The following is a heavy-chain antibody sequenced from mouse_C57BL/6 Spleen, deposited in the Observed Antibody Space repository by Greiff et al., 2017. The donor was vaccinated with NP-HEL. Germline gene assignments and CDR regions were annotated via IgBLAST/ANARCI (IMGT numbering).Heavy chain of an antibody. V-gene: IGHV5-6*02. CDR1: GFTFSSYG. D-gene: IGHD3-3*01. CDR3: ARRGDNYAMDY. J-gene: IGHJ4*01. CDR2: ISSGGSYT. Sequence: EVMLVESGGDLVKPGGSLKLSCAASGFTFSSYGMSWVRQTPDKRLEWVATISSGGSYTYYPDSVKGRFTISRDNAKNTLYLQMSSLKSEDTAMYYCARRGDNYAMDYWGQGTSVTVSS.